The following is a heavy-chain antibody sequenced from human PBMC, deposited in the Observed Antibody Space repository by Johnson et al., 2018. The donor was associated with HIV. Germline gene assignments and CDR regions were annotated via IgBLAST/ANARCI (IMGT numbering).Heavy chain of an antibody. CDR3: ARGSRYTYDNDDVYLLQAFDV. D-gene: IGHD3-16*01. CDR1: GFTFSDYY. V-gene: IGHV3-11*04. Sequence: QVHLVESGGGLVKPGGSLRLSCAASGFTFSDYYMSWIRQAPGKGLEWVSYISSSGSTIYYADSVKGRFTISRDSSKNTLYLQMNSLRIEDTAVYYCARGSRYTYDNDDVYLLQAFDVWGQGTVVTVSS. CDR2: ISSSGSTI. J-gene: IGHJ3*01.